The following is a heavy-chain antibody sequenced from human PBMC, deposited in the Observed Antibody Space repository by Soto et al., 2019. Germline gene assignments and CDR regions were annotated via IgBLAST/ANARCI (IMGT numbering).Heavy chain of an antibody. V-gene: IGHV3-30-3*01. CDR2: ISYDGSNK. J-gene: IGHJ4*02. CDR3: ARDRAGAVAGT. Sequence: GGSLRLSCAASGFTFSSYAMHWVRQAPGKGLEWVAFISYDGSNKYYADSVKGRFIISRDNSKNTLYLQMNTLRAEDTAVYYCARDRAGAVAGTWGQGTLVTVSS. D-gene: IGHD6-19*01. CDR1: GFTFSSYA.